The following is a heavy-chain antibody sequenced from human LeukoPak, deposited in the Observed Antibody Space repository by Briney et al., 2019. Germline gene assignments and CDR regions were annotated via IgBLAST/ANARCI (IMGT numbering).Heavy chain of an antibody. V-gene: IGHV3-23*01. CDR3: AKLALGSGNY. D-gene: IGHD3-10*01. CDR1: GFTFSSYA. Sequence: GGSLRLSCSASGFTFSSYAMHWVRQAPGKGLEWVSTISGSGGSTYYADSVKGRFTISKDNSKNTLYLQLSSLRAEDTAVYYCAKLALGSGNYWGQGTLVTVSS. CDR2: ISGSGGST. J-gene: IGHJ4*02.